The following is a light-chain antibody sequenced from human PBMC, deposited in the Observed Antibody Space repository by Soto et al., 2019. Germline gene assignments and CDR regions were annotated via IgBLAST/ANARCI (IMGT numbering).Light chain of an antibody. V-gene: IGKV1-39*01. CDR2: AAS. CDR3: QQSYSTPDT. J-gene: IGKJ2*01. Sequence: DIQMIQSPSSLSASVGDRVTITCRASQSISSYLNWYQQKPGKAPKLLIYAASSLQSGVPSRFSGSGSGTDLTLSISSLQPEDFATYYCQQSYSTPDTFGQGTKLEIK. CDR1: QSISSY.